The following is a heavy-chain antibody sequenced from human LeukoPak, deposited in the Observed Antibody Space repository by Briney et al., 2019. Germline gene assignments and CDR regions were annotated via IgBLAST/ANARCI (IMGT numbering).Heavy chain of an antibody. CDR3: VGQKGSTSGGGLDP. CDR2: IYYSGTT. V-gene: IGHV4-59*01. Sequence: SETLSLTCTVSGGSISTYYGNWIRQPPGKGLEWIGNIYYSGTTNCNPSLKSRVSISLDTSKNQFSLKLSSVTAADTAVYYCVGQKGSTSGGGLDPWGQGTLVTVSS. D-gene: IGHD6-19*01. J-gene: IGHJ5*02. CDR1: GGSISTYY.